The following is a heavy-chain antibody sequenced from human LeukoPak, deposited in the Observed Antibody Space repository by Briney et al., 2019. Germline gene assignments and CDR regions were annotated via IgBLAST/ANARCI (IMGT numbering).Heavy chain of an antibody. V-gene: IGHV4-4*02. CDR1: GFTFSSYAM. D-gene: IGHD4-17*01. CDR2: IYHSGST. CDR3: ARGFYGDYEGIDP. Sequence: GSLRLSCAASGFTFSSYAMSWVRQPPGKGQEWIGEIYHSGSTNYNPSLKSRVTISVDKSKNQFSLKLSSVTAADTAVYYCARGFYGDYEGIDPWGQGTLVTVSS. J-gene: IGHJ5*02.